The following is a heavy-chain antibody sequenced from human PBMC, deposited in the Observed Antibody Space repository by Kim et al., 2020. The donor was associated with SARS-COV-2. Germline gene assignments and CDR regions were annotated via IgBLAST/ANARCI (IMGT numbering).Heavy chain of an antibody. J-gene: IGHJ4*02. Sequence: SETLSLTCTVPGGSISSGNYYWNWIRQPPGKGLEWIGYIHYSGSTYYNPSLKSRVTISVDTSKNQFSLKLSSVTAADTAVYYCARDRRGYPFDDWGQGTL. CDR1: GGSISSGNYY. D-gene: IGHD5-12*01. V-gene: IGHV4-30-4*01. CDR2: IHYSGST. CDR3: ARDRRGYPFDD.